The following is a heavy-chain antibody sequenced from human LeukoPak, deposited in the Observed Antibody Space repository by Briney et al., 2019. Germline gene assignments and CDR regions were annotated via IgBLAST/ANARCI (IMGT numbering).Heavy chain of an antibody. Sequence: ASVTVSCKASGFTFTGYYFHWVRQAPGQGLEWVGWINPNNGGTNYAQKFQGRVTITRDTSISTAYMEMSSLRSDDTAVYYCAGVDKQQLVRENYWGQGTLVTVSS. CDR2: INPNNGGT. D-gene: IGHD6-13*01. V-gene: IGHV1-2*02. CDR1: GFTFTGYY. CDR3: AGVDKQQLVRENY. J-gene: IGHJ4*02.